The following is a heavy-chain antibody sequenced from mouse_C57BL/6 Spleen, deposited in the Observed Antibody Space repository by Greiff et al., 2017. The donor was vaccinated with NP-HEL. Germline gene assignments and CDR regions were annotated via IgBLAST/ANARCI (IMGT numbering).Heavy chain of an antibody. J-gene: IGHJ4*01. Sequence: VQLQQSGAELVKPGASVKLSCKASGYTFTSYWMHWVKQRPGQGLEWIGMIHPNSGSTNYNEKFKSKATLTVDKSSSTAYMQLSSLTSEDSAVYYCARSLYDYDRGYAMDYWGQGTSVTVSS. D-gene: IGHD2-4*01. CDR3: ARSLYDYDRGYAMDY. V-gene: IGHV1-64*01. CDR1: GYTFTSYW. CDR2: IHPNSGST.